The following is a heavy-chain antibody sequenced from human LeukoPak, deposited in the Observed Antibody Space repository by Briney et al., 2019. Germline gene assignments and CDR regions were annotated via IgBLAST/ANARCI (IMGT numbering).Heavy chain of an antibody. D-gene: IGHD3-22*01. CDR2: IWYDGSNK. CDR1: GFTFSSYG. Sequence: GGSLRLSCAASGFTFSSYGMHWIRQAPGKGLEWVAVIWYDGSNKYYADSVKGRFTISRDNSKNTLYLQMNSLRAEDTAVYYCARDLLPRAYYYDSSGYAHWGQGTLVTVSS. J-gene: IGHJ4*02. V-gene: IGHV3-33*01. CDR3: ARDLLPRAYYYDSSGYAH.